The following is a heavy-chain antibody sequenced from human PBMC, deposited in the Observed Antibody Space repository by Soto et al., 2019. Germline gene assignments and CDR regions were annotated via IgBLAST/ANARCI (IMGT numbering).Heavy chain of an antibody. CDR1: GVTVRSYG. Sequence: QVQVVESGGGVVQPGRSLRLSCAASGVTVRSYGMTWVRQAPGKGLEWVALITIDGSNSYYADSVKGRFTISRDNSKNPLYRQMNNLSSEDPAVYYCAKERSSGLVVYYFDYWGQGTRVTVSS. CDR2: ITIDGSNS. CDR3: AKERSSGLVVYYFDY. D-gene: IGHD3-22*01. V-gene: IGHV3-30*18. J-gene: IGHJ4*02.